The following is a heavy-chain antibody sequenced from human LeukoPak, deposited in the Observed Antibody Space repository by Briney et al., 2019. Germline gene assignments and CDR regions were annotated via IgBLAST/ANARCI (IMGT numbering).Heavy chain of an antibody. V-gene: IGHV1-2*02. CDR3: ARVDRPVVPAASWFDP. D-gene: IGHD2-2*01. CDR1: GYTFTGYY. J-gene: IGHJ5*02. Sequence: GASVKVSCKASGYTFTGYYMHWVRQAPGQGLEWMGWINPNSGGTNYAQKFQGRVTMARDTSISTAYMELSRLRSDDTAVYYCARVDRPVVPAASWFDPWGQGTLVTVSS. CDR2: INPNSGGT.